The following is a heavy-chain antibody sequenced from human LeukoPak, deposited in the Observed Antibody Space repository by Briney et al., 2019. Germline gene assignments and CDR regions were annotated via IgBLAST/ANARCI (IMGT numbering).Heavy chain of an antibody. Sequence: GGSLRLSCAASGFTFSSYAMHWVRQAPGKGLEWVAVISYDGSNKYYADSVKGRFTISRDNSKNTLYLQMNSLRAEDTAVYYCARDADSNGYYYVEIVYWGQGTLVTVSS. CDR2: ISYDGSNK. V-gene: IGHV3-30-3*01. D-gene: IGHD3-22*01. CDR3: ARDADSNGYYYVEIVY. J-gene: IGHJ4*02. CDR1: GFTFSSYA.